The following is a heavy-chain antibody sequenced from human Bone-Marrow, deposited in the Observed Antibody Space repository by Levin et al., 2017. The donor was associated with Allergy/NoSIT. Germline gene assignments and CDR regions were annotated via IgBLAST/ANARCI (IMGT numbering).Heavy chain of an antibody. V-gene: IGHV4-59*01. CDR3: ARASSYDYIWGSYLDAFDI. CDR1: GGSISSYY. Sequence: PSETLSLTCTVSGGSISSYYWSWIRQPPGKGLEWIGYIYYSGSTNYNPSLKSRVTISVDTSKNQFSLKLSSVTAADTAVYYCARASSYDYIWGSYLDAFDIWGQGTMVTVSS. CDR2: IYYSGST. J-gene: IGHJ3*02. D-gene: IGHD3-16*01.